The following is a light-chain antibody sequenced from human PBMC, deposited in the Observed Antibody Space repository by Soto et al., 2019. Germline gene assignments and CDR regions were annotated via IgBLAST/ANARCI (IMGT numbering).Light chain of an antibody. CDR3: QQYYSTPRWK. V-gene: IGKV4-1*01. J-gene: IGKJ1*01. Sequence: DIVMTQSRDSLAVSLGERATINCKSSQSVLYSSNNKNYLAWYQQKPGQPPKLHIYWASTRESGVPDRFSGSGSGTDFNLTISSPQAEDVAVYYCQQYYSTPRWKFGQGTKV. CDR1: QSVLYSSNNKNY. CDR2: WAS.